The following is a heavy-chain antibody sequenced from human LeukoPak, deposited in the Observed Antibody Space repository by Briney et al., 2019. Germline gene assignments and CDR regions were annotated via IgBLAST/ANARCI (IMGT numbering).Heavy chain of an antibody. J-gene: IGHJ3*02. CDR2: IIPIFGTA. D-gene: IGHD3-9*01. V-gene: IGHV1-69*13. Sequence: ASVKVSCKASGGTFSSYAISWVRQAPGQGLEWMGGIIPIFGTANHAQKFQGRVTITADESTSTAYMELSSLRSEDTAVYYCAKDPRDILTGNYDEFDIWGQGTMVTVSS. CDR3: AKDPRDILTGNYDEFDI. CDR1: GGTFSSYA.